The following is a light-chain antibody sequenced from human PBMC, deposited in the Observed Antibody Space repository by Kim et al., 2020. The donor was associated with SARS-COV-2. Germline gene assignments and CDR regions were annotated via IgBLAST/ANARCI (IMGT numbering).Light chain of an antibody. J-gene: IGLJ3*02. CDR3: SSYTSSSTWV. CDR1: TSDVGGYNY. CDR2: DVS. Sequence: GQSITIACTGTTSDVGGYNYVSWYQQHPGKAPKLMIYDVSNRPSGVSNRFSGSKSGNTASLTISGLQAEDEADYYCSSYTSSSTWVFGGGTKLTVL. V-gene: IGLV2-14*03.